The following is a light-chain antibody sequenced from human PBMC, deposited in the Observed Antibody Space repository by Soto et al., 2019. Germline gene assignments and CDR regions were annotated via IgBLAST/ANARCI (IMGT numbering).Light chain of an antibody. J-gene: IGLJ7*01. CDR1: TGAVTSGHY. Sequence: QAVVTQEPSLTVPPGGTVTLTCGSSTGAVTSGHYPYWFQQKPGQAPRTLIYDTNNKHSWTPARFSGSLLGGKAALTLSDAQPEDEAEYCCLLSYPGVRAVFGGGTQLTVL. CDR2: DTN. CDR3: LLSYPGVRAV. V-gene: IGLV7-46*01.